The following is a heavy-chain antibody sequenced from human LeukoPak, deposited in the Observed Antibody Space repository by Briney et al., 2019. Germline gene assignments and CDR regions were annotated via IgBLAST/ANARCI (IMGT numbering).Heavy chain of an antibody. D-gene: IGHD3-3*01. Sequence: PGGSLRLSCAASGFTFSNYGMHWVRQAPGKGLEWMTTIWYDGNNKYYADSVKGRFTISRDNSKNTLYLQMNSLRAEDTAVYYCAREPGGEYYDFWSGYYTSTYYFDYWGQGTLVTVSS. CDR1: GFTFSNYG. CDR2: IWYDGNNK. CDR3: AREPGGEYYDFWSGYYTSTYYFDY. V-gene: IGHV3-30*02. J-gene: IGHJ4*02.